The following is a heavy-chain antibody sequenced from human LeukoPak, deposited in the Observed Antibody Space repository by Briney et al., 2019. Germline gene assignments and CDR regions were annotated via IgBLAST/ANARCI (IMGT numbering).Heavy chain of an antibody. Sequence: GGSLRLSCAASGFTFDNYAMNWVRQAPGKGLEWVLGISGSGVNTYYADSVKGRFTISRDNAKNSLYLQMNSLRAEDTALYYCAKDGGVRGLGSGGWFDPWGQGTLVTVSS. V-gene: IGHV3-23*01. D-gene: IGHD3-10*01. CDR3: AKDGGVRGLGSGGWFDP. CDR2: ISGSGVNT. CDR1: GFTFDNYA. J-gene: IGHJ5*02.